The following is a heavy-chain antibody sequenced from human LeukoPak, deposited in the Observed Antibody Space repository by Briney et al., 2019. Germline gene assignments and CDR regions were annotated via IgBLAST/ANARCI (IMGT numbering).Heavy chain of an antibody. J-gene: IGHJ4*02. Sequence: SETLSLTCAVYGGSFSGYYWSWIRQPPGKGLEWIGEINHSGSTNYNPSLKSRVTISVDTSKNQFSLKLSSVTAADTAVYYCARSHRGYSCGGGTYYFDYWGQGTLVTVSS. CDR1: GGSFSGYY. D-gene: IGHD5-18*01. V-gene: IGHV4-34*01. CDR2: INHSGST. CDR3: ARSHRGYSCGGGTYYFDY.